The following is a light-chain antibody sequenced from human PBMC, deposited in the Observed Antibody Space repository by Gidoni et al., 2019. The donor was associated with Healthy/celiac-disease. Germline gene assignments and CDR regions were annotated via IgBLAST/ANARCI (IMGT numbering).Light chain of an antibody. Sequence: DIQMPKSPSSLSASVGDRVTITCQASQDISNYLNWYQQKPGKAPKLLIYDASNLETGVPSRFSGSGSGTDFTFTISSLQPEDIATYYCQQYDNLPITFGQXTRLEIK. CDR2: DAS. CDR3: QQYDNLPIT. J-gene: IGKJ5*01. V-gene: IGKV1-33*01. CDR1: QDISNY.